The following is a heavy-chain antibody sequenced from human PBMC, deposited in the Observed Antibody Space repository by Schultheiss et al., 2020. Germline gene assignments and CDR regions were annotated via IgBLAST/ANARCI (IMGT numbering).Heavy chain of an antibody. J-gene: IGHJ3*01. V-gene: IGHV4-59*01. D-gene: IGHD4-23*01. Sequence: SETLSLTCTVSGGSISSYYWSWIRQPPGKGLEWIGYIYYSGSASYNPSLKSRVTISVDTSKNQFSLKLNSVTAADTAVYYCASREGAWELVDAFDFWGQGTMVNVSS. CDR3: ASREGAWELVDAFDF. CDR1: GGSISSYY. CDR2: IYYSGSA.